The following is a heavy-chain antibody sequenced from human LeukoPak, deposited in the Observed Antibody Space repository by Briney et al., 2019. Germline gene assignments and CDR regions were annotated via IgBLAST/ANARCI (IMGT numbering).Heavy chain of an antibody. CDR3: ARGLTDEHQLILHWFDP. J-gene: IGHJ5*02. CDR1: GYTFTGYY. D-gene: IGHD2-2*01. CDR2: INPKSGGT. V-gene: IGHV1-2*02. Sequence: ASVKVSCKASGYTFTGYYMHWVRQAPGQGLEWMGWINPKSGGTNYAQKFQGRVTLTRDTSISTAYMDLNRLRSDDTAVYYCARGLTDEHQLILHWFDPWGQGTLVTVSS.